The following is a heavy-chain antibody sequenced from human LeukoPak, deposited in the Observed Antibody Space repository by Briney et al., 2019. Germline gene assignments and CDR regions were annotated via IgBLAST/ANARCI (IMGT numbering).Heavy chain of an antibody. J-gene: IGHJ4*02. V-gene: IGHV3-23*01. D-gene: IGHD2-8*01. Sequence: GGSLRLSCAASGFTFSSYAMSWVRQAPGKGLEWVSGISGGGGSTYYADSVKGRFTISRDNSKNTLYLQMNSLRAEDTAVYYCAKVGESDGVWKYYFDYWGQGTLVTVSS. CDR3: AKVGESDGVWKYYFDY. CDR2: ISGGGGST. CDR1: GFTFSSYA.